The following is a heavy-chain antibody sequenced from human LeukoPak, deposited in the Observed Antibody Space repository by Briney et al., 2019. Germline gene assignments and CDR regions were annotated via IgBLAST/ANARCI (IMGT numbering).Heavy chain of an antibody. CDR2: IYYSGST. J-gene: IGHJ4*02. Sequence: SETLSLTCTVSGGSISSSSYYWGWICQPPGKGLEWIGSIYYSGSTYYNPSLKSRLSISVDTSKNQFSLKLSSVTAADTAVYYCARDPRITIFGVVITTYYYFDYWGQGTLVTVSS. CDR1: GGSISSSSYY. V-gene: IGHV4-39*07. CDR3: ARDPRITIFGVVITTYYYFDY. D-gene: IGHD3-3*01.